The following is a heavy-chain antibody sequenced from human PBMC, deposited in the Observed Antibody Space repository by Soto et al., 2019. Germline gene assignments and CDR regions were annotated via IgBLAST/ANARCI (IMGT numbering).Heavy chain of an antibody. CDR2: IDPSDSYT. Sequence: GESLKISCKGSGYSFTSYWISWVRQMPWKGLEWMGRIDPSDSYTNYSPSFQGHVTISADRSISTAYLQWSSLKASDTAMYYCARLSPIVVVPAAIPSADYWGQGTLVTVSS. CDR3: ARLSPIVVVPAAIPSADY. J-gene: IGHJ4*02. V-gene: IGHV5-10-1*01. D-gene: IGHD2-2*01. CDR1: GYSFTSYW.